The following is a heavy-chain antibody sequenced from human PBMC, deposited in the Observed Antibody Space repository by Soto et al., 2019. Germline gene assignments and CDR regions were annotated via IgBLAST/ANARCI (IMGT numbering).Heavy chain of an antibody. V-gene: IGHV3-23*01. J-gene: IGHJ4*02. CDR1: GFTFSSYA. CDR2: ISVSDGGT. D-gene: IGHD1-26*01. Sequence: GGSLRLSCAASGFTFSSYAMSWVRQVPGKGLEWVSAISVSDGGTYYADSVKGRFTISRDNSKNTLYLQMNSLKADDTAVYYCARAFSGSYPNFDYWGQGTLVTVSS. CDR3: ARAFSGSYPNFDY.